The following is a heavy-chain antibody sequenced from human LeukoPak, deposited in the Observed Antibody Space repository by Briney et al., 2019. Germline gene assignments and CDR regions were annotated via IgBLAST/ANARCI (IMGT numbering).Heavy chain of an antibody. D-gene: IGHD5-24*01. CDR3: ARGVRGDGYNFDY. CDR2: MNPNSGNT. V-gene: IGHV1-8*01. CDR1: GYTFTSYD. J-gene: IGHJ4*02. Sequence: ASVKVSCKASGYTFTSYDMKGVRQATGQGGEWMGWMNPNSGNTGYAQKFQGGVTMPRNTSISTAYMELSSLRSEDTAVYYCARGVRGDGYNFDYWGQGTLVTVSS.